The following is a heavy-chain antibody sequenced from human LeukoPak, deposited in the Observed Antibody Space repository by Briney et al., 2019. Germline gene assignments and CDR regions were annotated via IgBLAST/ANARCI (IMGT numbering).Heavy chain of an antibody. CDR2: ISGDGGST. D-gene: IGHD1-1*01. J-gene: IGHJ4*02. Sequence: GGSLRLSCAASGFTFDDYAMHWVRQAPGKGLEWVSLISGDGGSTYYADSVKGRFTISRDNAKNSLYLQMNSLRAEDTAVYYCARDLAPATTDYWGQGTLVTVSS. V-gene: IGHV3-43*02. CDR1: GFTFDDYA. CDR3: ARDLAPATTDY.